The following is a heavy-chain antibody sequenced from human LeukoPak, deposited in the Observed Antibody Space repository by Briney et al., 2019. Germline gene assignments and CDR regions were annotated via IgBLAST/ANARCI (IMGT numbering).Heavy chain of an antibody. D-gene: IGHD2-15*01. Sequence: SETLSLTCTVSGGSISSSSCYWGWIRQPPGKGLEWIGSIYYSGSTYYNPSLKSRVTISVDTSKNQFSLKLSSVTAADTAVYYCASTLNNCSGGSCYGKYDAFDIWGQGTMVTVSS. CDR1: GGSISSSSCY. V-gene: IGHV4-39*01. CDR3: ASTLNNCSGGSCYGKYDAFDI. CDR2: IYYSGST. J-gene: IGHJ3*02.